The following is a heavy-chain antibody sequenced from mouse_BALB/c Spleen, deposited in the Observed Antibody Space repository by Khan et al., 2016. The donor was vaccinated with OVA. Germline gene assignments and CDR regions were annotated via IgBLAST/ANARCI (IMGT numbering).Heavy chain of an antibody. V-gene: IGHV3-2*02. CDR1: GYSITSDYA. D-gene: IGHD2-3*01. CDR3: ARDGSRYNYAMDY. Sequence: EVQLQESGPGLVKPSQSLSLTCTVTGYSITSDYAWNWIRQFPGNKLEWMGYISSSGSTNYNPALKSLISITRDTSKNPSFLQLNSVTTEDTATYYCARDGSRYNYAMDYWGQGTTVTVSS. CDR2: ISSSGST. J-gene: IGHJ4*01.